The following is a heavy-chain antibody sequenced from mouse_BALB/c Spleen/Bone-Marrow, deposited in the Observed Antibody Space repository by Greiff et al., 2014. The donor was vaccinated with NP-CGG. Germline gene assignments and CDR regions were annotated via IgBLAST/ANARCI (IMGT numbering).Heavy chain of an antibody. CDR2: ISSGGSYT. J-gene: IGHJ4*01. CDR1: GFTFSKYG. CDR3: ARQYGNFGVVDY. D-gene: IGHD2-1*01. V-gene: IGHV5-6*01. Sequence: EVHLVESGGDLVKPGGSLKLSCAASGFTFSKYGMSWVRQTPDKRLEWVANISSGGSYTYYPDSVKGRFTISRDNAKNTLYLQMSSLKSEDTAMYYCARQYGNFGVVDYWGQGTSVTVSS.